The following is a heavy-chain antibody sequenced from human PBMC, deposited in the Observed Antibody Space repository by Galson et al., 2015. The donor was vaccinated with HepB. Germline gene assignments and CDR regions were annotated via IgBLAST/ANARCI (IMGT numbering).Heavy chain of an antibody. CDR2: INHSGST. Sequence: LSLTCAVYGGSFSGSYWSCIRQPPGKGLEWIGEINHSGSTNYNPSLKSRVTISVDTSKNQFSLKLISVTAADTAVYYCARNEMYYDFWSGGRRTFDIWGQGTMVTVSS. J-gene: IGHJ3*02. CDR1: GGSFSGSY. D-gene: IGHD3-3*01. V-gene: IGHV4-34*01. CDR3: ARNEMYYDFWSGGRRTFDI.